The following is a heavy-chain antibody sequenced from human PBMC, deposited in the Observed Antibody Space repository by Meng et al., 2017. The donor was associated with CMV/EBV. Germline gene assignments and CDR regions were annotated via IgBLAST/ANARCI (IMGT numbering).Heavy chain of an antibody. Sequence: GSLRLTCAASGFTFSSYAMSWVRQTPGKGLEWVSSISDSGGRTHYADSVKGRFTISRDNSKNTLSLLMNSLRGDDTAVYYCDGSDFWGQGTLVTVSS. CDR1: GFTFSSYA. CDR2: ISDSGGRT. CDR3: DGSDF. V-gene: IGHV3-23*01. J-gene: IGHJ4*02.